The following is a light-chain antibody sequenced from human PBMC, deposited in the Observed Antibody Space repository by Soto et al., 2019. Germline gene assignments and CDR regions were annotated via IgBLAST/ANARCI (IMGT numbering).Light chain of an antibody. CDR3: QQYNNWAGT. CDR1: QSVSSK. CDR2: DAS. V-gene: IGKV3-15*01. Sequence: EIVMTQSPATLSVSPGERATLSCRASQSVSSKLAWYQQKPGQAPRLLIYDASTRATGTPARFSGSGSGTAFTLTIGSLQSEDFAVYYCQQYNNWAGTFGQGTKVEIK. J-gene: IGKJ1*01.